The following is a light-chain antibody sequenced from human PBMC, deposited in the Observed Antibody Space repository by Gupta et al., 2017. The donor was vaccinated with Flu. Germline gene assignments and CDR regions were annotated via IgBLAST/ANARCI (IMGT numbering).Light chain of an antibody. Sequence: PATLSLSPGERGTLSCRTSQSVGIFLAWYQQKPGQAPRLLMYDVSTRAPGIPPRFSGSGSETDFTLTISSLEPEDCAVYCCQQRTNWRFTFGPGTRLEIK. CDR2: DVS. CDR1: QSVGIF. J-gene: IGKJ2*01. CDR3: QQRTNWRFT. V-gene: IGKV3-11*01.